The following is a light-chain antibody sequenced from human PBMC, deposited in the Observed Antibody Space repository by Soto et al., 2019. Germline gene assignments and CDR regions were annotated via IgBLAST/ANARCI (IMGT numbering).Light chain of an antibody. CDR1: QSILFTSNNKNY. CDR2: WAS. V-gene: IGKV4-1*01. Sequence: DIVMTQSPDSLAVSLGERAAINCKSSQSILFTSNNKNYLAWYQQKPGQPPKLHIYWASTRESGVPDRFSGSGSGTDFTLTISSLQAEDVAVYYCQQYYTTPPYTFGQGTKVEIK. J-gene: IGKJ2*01. CDR3: QQYYTTPPYT.